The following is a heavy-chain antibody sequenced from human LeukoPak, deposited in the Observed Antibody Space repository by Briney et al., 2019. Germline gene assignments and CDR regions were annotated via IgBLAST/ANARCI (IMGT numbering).Heavy chain of an antibody. CDR2: INPNSGGT. Sequence: ASVKVSCEASGHSFVFFGVSWVRQAPGQGLEWMGWINPNSGGTNYAQKFQGRVTMTRDTSIITTYMELSRLTSDDTAVYYCARGQGLVGPTSDYYYMDVWGKGTTVTVSS. CDR1: GHSFVFFG. J-gene: IGHJ6*03. CDR3: ARGQGLVGPTSDYYYMDV. D-gene: IGHD1-26*01. V-gene: IGHV1-2*02.